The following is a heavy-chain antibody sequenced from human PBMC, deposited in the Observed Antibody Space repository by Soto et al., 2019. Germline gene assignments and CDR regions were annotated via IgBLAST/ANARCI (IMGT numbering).Heavy chain of an antibody. J-gene: IGHJ5*02. CDR2: IYGDGGSA. Sequence: EVQLVESGGGLVQPGGSLRLSCAASGFTLSTYWMHWVRQAPGKGLVWVSRIYGDGGSASYADSVKGRFTISRDNAKNTVYLQMNSLRAEDTAVYYCARVVRWFDPWGQGTLVTVSS. CDR1: GFTLSTYW. V-gene: IGHV3-74*01. CDR3: ARVVRWFDP. D-gene: IGHD3-16*02.